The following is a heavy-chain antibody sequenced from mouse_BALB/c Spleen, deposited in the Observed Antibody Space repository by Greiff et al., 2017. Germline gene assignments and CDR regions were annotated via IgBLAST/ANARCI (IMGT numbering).Heavy chain of an antibody. J-gene: IGHJ3*01. D-gene: IGHD2-1*01. CDR2: ISSGGSYT. CDR1: GFTFSSYG. CDR3: ASLYYGNPAWFAY. V-gene: IGHV5-6*01. Sequence: EVQLVESGGDLVKPGGSLKLSCAASGFTFSSYGMSWVRQTPDKRLEWVATISSGGSYTYYPDSVKGRFTISRDNAKNTLYLQMSSLKSEDTAMYYCASLYYGNPAWFAYWGQGTLVTVSA.